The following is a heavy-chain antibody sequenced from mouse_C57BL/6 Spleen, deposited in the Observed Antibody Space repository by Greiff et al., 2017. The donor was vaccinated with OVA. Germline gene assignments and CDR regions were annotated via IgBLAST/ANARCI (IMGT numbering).Heavy chain of an antibody. J-gene: IGHJ1*03. D-gene: IGHD2-1*01. CDR3: ARSYGNYDWYFDV. Sequence: VQLQESGPGLVQPSQSLSITCPVSGFSFTSSGVHWVRQSPGKGLEWLGVIWSGGSTYSNASFISRLSISKNNSKSQVFFKMNSLQADDTAIYYCARSYGNYDWYFDVWGKGTTVTVSS. CDR1: GFSFTSSG. CDR2: IWSGGST. V-gene: IGHV2-2*01.